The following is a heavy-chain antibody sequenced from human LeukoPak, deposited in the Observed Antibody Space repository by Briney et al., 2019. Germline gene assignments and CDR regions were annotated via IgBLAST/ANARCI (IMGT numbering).Heavy chain of an antibody. CDR2: IIPIFGTA. CDR1: GGTFSSYA. D-gene: IGHD6-25*01. J-gene: IGHJ3*02. CDR3: ARSGGPRDAFDI. Sequence: GSSVKVSCKASGGTFSSYAISWVRQAPGQGLEWMGGIIPIFGTANYAQKFQGGVTITADESTSTAYMELSSLRSEDTAVYYCARSGGPRDAFDIWGQGTMVTVSS. V-gene: IGHV1-69*01.